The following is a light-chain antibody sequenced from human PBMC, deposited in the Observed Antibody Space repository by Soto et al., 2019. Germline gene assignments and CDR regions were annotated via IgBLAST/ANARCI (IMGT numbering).Light chain of an antibody. J-gene: IGKJ5*01. CDR2: DAV. Sequence: ESGWTKSHETLSFSRGERPTLSCMASQSVTSYLAWYQQKPGVAPRLLSYDAVNRATGIPARFRASGYETDYPHTISWLQPEPFALYICKADGNTRIRFGEGTRLQIK. CDR3: KADGNTRIR. CDR1: QSVTSY. V-gene: IGKV3-11*01.